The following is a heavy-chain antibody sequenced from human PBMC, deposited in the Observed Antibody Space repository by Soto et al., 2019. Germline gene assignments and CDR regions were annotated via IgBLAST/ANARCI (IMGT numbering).Heavy chain of an antibody. CDR3: ARRTRALDYCYGMDV. J-gene: IGHJ6*02. CDR2: IIPFFGTA. V-gene: IGHV1-69*12. Sequence: QVQLVQSGAEVKKPGSSVKVSCKASGGTFSSYAISWVRQAPGQGLEWMGGIIPFFGTANYAQKFQGSVTDXXEXSXXTAYMGLRSLRSEESAVYYCARRTRALDYCYGMDVWGQGTTVTVSS. CDR1: GGTFSSYA.